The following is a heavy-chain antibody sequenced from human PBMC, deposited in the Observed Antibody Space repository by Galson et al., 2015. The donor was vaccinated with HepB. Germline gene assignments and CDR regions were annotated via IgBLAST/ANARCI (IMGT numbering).Heavy chain of an antibody. Sequence: SVKVSCKASGYTYTSYGISWVRQAPGQGLEWMGWISVYNGNTNYAQKFQGRVTMTTDTSTSTAYMELRSLRSDDTAVYYCARDQYGSGSFFDPWGQGTLVTVSS. CDR3: ARDQYGSGSFFDP. D-gene: IGHD3-10*01. V-gene: IGHV1-18*01. CDR1: GYTYTSYG. J-gene: IGHJ5*02. CDR2: ISVYNGNT.